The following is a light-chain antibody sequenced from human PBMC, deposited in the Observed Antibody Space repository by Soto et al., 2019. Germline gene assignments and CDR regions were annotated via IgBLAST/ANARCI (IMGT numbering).Light chain of an antibody. Sequence: SYELTQPPSVSVSPGQTASITCSGDKLGDKYACWYQQKPGQSPVLVIYQDSKRPSGIPERFSGSNSGNTATLTISGTQAMDEADYYCQAWDSSPEVFGGGTKVTVL. CDR3: QAWDSSPEV. CDR2: QDS. J-gene: IGLJ2*01. CDR1: KLGDKY. V-gene: IGLV3-1*01.